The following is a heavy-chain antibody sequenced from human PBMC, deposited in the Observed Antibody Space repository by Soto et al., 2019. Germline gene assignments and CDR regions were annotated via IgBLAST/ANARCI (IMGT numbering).Heavy chain of an antibody. CDR1: GGSISSYY. V-gene: IGHV4-4*07. Sequence: SETLSLTCTVSGGSISSYYWSWIRQPAGKGLEWIGRIYTSGSTNYNPSLKSRVTMSVDTSKDQFSLKLSSVTAADTAVYYCARDTTPSLYYYDSSGYYWTHFDYWGQGTLVTVSS. CDR3: ARDTTPSLYYYDSSGYYWTHFDY. J-gene: IGHJ4*02. CDR2: IYTSGST. D-gene: IGHD3-22*01.